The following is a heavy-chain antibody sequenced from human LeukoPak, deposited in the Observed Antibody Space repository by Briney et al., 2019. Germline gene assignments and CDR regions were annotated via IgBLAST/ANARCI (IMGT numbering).Heavy chain of an antibody. D-gene: IGHD1-1*01. CDR1: GGSTNTGGYF. CDR3: ARDRRTGTFDY. V-gene: IGHV4-30-2*01. J-gene: IGHJ4*02. CDR2: VFRTGRT. Sequence: PSETLSLTCTVSGGSTNTGGYFWSWIRQPPGKGLEWIGYVFRTGRTSYNPSLDSRVTISLDRSRNQFSLRLTSVTAADTAVYYCARDRRTGTFDYWGQGTLVTVSS.